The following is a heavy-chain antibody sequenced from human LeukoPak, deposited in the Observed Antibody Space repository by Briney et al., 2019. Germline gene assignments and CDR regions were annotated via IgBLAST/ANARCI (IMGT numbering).Heavy chain of an antibody. D-gene: IGHD5-18*01. Sequence: PSETLSLTCTVSGGSITSSSYYWVWIRQPPGKGLEWIGSIFHSGSTYYNASLESRVTISVDTSRNQFSLKLSSVTAADTAVYYCAREGGYSYGDAPLHFDYWGRGTLVTVSS. CDR2: IFHSGST. CDR1: GGSITSSSYY. CDR3: AREGGYSYGDAPLHFDY. J-gene: IGHJ4*02. V-gene: IGHV4-39*02.